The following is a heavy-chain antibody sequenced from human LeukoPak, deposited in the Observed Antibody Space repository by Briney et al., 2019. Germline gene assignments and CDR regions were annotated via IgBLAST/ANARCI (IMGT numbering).Heavy chain of an antibody. CDR3: ARVPDYYGSGSYYRAPYYFDY. V-gene: IGHV1-69*13. J-gene: IGHJ4*02. CDR2: IIPIFGTA. D-gene: IGHD3-10*01. Sequence: GASVKVSCKASGGTFSSYAISWVRQAPGQGLEWMGGIIPIFGTANYAQKFQGRVTITADESTSTAYMELSSLRSEDTAVYYCARVPDYYGSGSYYRAPYYFDYWGQGTLVTVSS. CDR1: GGTFSSYA.